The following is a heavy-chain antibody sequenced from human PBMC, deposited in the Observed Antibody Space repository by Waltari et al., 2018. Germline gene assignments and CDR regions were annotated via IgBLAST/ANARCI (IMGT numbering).Heavy chain of an antibody. CDR1: GHTFTAYY. Sequence: VQLLQSGAEMKKPGTSVQVSCKTAGHTFTAYYFYWLRQAPEQGLECRGRVNSDTGVTDDAQRFQGRVTVTTDTSVTTVYLDLSALTSGDTALYYCARASTSDEYTSHFDYWGQGTPVTVS. J-gene: IGHJ4*02. CDR3: ARASTSDEYTSHFDY. CDR2: VNSDTGVT. D-gene: IGHD6-6*01. V-gene: IGHV1-2*06.